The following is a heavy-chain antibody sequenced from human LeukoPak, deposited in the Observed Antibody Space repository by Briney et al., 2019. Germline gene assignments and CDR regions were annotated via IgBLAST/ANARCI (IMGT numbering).Heavy chain of an antibody. CDR3: ARGQNYDILTGYYTYFDY. Sequence: SETLSLTCTVSGVSISSSSYYWGWIRQPPWKGLEWIGSIYYSGSTYYDPSLKSRVTISVDPSKNQFSLKLSSVTAADTAVYYCARGQNYDILTGYYTYFDYWGQGTLDTVSS. J-gene: IGHJ4*02. V-gene: IGHV4-39*07. D-gene: IGHD3-9*01. CDR1: GVSISSSSYY. CDR2: IYYSGST.